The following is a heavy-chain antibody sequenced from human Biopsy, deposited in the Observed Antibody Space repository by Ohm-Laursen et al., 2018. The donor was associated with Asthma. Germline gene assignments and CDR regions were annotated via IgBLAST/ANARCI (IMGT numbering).Heavy chain of an antibody. CDR2: ISSDGHNK. V-gene: IGHV3-30*03. Sequence: SLRLSCAASGFTFSNVFIDWVRQAPGKGLEWVALISSDGHNKYYKDSVKGRFTISRDNSKLRLYLEINSLRVEDSAVYYCARESGQDSGGTGAFDRWGQGIMVAVSS. D-gene: IGHD4-23*01. CDR1: GFTFSNVF. CDR3: ARESGQDSGGTGAFDR. J-gene: IGHJ3*02.